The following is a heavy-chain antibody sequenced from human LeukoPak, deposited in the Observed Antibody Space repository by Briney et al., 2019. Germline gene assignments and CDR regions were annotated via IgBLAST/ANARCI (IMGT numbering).Heavy chain of an antibody. Sequence: ASVKVSCKTSGYTFTSYYMHWVRQAPGQGLEWMGIINPSGGSTTYAQKFQGRVTMTRDTSTSTAHMELRSLRSEDTAVYYCAREPSPMVRGYSPACWGQGTLVTVSS. V-gene: IGHV1-46*01. CDR1: GYTFTSYY. D-gene: IGHD3-10*01. J-gene: IGHJ4*02. CDR2: INPSGGST. CDR3: AREPSPMVRGYSPAC.